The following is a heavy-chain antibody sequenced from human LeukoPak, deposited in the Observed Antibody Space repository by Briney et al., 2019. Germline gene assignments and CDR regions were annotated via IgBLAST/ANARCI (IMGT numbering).Heavy chain of an antibody. CDR1: GGSISSYY. V-gene: IGHV4-34*01. D-gene: IGHD1-26*01. Sequence: SETLSLTCTVSGGSISSYYWSWIRQPPGKGLEWIGEINHSGSTNYNPSLKSRVTISVDTSKNQFSLKLSSVTAADTAVYYCARGRASKATFDYWGQGTLVTVSS. J-gene: IGHJ4*02. CDR3: ARGRASKATFDY. CDR2: INHSGST.